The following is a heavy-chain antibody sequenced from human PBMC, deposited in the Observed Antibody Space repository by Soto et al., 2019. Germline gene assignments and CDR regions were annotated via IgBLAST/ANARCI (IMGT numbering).Heavy chain of an antibody. J-gene: IGHJ3*02. D-gene: IGHD1-26*01. Sequence: ASVKVSCKASGYTFTSYDINWVRQATGQGLEWMGWMNPNSGNTGYAQKFQSRVNMTRNTSISTAYMELSSLRSEDTAVYYCAGWELASVSAAFDIWGQGTMVTVSS. V-gene: IGHV1-8*01. CDR3: AGWELASVSAAFDI. CDR1: GYTFTSYD. CDR2: MNPNSGNT.